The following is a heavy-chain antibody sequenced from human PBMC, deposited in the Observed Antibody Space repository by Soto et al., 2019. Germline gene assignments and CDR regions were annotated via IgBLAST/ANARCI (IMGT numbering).Heavy chain of an antibody. D-gene: IGHD1-1*01. CDR1: GGSISSGGTGSY. Sequence: QVQLQESGPGLVKPSQTLSLTCTVSGGSISSGGTGSYWTWIRQLPGKGLEWIGYTYYTGNTYYNPSLKRRSTISIDTSENQFSLKLTSVTAADTAVYFCASGHDAYNERYWGQGALVTVSS. V-gene: IGHV4-31*03. CDR2: TYYTGNT. CDR3: ASGHDAYNERY. J-gene: IGHJ4*02.